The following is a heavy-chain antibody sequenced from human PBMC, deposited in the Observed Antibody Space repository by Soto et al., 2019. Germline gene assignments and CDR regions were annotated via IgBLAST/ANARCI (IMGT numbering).Heavy chain of an antibody. CDR3: ARDSLVGAYCGGDCFPRGVGWFDP. CDR2: ISAYNGNT. J-gene: IGHJ5*02. CDR1: GYTFTSYG. V-gene: IGHV1-18*01. Sequence: QVQLVQSGAEVKKPGASVKVSCKASGYTFTSYGISWVRQAPGQGLEWMGWISAYNGNTKYSQKFQGRVTITRDTSASTAYRELSSLRSEDTAVYYCARDSLVGAYCGGDCFPRGVGWFDPWGQGTLVTVSS. D-gene: IGHD2-21*02.